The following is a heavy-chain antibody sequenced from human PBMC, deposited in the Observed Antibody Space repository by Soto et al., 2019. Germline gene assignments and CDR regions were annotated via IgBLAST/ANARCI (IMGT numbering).Heavy chain of an antibody. J-gene: IGHJ5*02. CDR2: FYYSGSP. Sequence: XXTRSLRCTVGGDSSGRSSEYWSSNRQPPGKGLEWIGGFYYSGSPYYNPSLKSRVTISVDTSKNQFSLKLSSVTAADTAVYYCARRERAAGTDWWFDPWGQGTLVT. CDR1: GDSSGRSSEY. V-gene: IGHV4-39*01. D-gene: IGHD6-13*01. CDR3: ARRERAAGTDWWFDP.